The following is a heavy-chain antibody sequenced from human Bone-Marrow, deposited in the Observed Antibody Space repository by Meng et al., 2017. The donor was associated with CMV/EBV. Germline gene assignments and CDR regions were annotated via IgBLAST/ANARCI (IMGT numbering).Heavy chain of an antibody. J-gene: IGHJ5*02. CDR3: AKDEPRCSSTSCYPNWFDP. V-gene: IGHV3-30*02. Sequence: FSSYGMHCSRQAPGKGLDWVAFMRYDGSDKYYADSVKGRFTISRDNSKTTLYLQMNSLRAEDTAVYYCAKDEPRCSSTSCYPNWFDPWGQGTLVTVSS. CDR1: FSSYG. D-gene: IGHD2-2*01. CDR2: MRYDGSDK.